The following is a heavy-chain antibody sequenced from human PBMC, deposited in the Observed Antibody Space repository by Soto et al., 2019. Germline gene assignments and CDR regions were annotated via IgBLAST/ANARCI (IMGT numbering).Heavy chain of an antibody. CDR1: GFSFTNTW. Sequence: EVQLVESGGDLVKPGGSLRLSCAASGFSFTNTWMNWVRQAPGKGLEWVGRIKSQGDGGTREYAEPVKGRFTISRDDSTSTLYLEMNSQKVEDTAVYYCTTARGDYRPVDPWGQGTLVTVSS. D-gene: IGHD4-17*01. J-gene: IGHJ5*02. CDR3: TTARGDYRPVDP. CDR2: IKSQGDGGTR. V-gene: IGHV3-15*01.